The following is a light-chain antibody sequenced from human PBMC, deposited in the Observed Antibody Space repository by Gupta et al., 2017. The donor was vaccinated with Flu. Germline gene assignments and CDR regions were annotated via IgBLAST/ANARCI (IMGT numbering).Light chain of an antibody. Sequence: GDRVTITCRASQSISSWLAWYQQKPGKAPKLLIYKASSLESGVPSRFSGSGSETEFTLTISSLQPDDFATYYCQQYNSYSYTFGQGTKLEIK. V-gene: IGKV1-5*03. CDR2: KAS. J-gene: IGKJ2*01. CDR3: QQYNSYSYT. CDR1: QSISSW.